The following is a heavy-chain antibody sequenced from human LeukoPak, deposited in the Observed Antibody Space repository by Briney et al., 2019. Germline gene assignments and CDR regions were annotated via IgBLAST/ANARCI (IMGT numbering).Heavy chain of an antibody. CDR2: MNPNSGNT. CDR1: GYTFTSYD. V-gene: IGHV1-8*01. Sequence: ASVKVSCKASGYTFTSYDINWVRQATGQGLEWMGWMNPNSGNTGYAQKFQGRVTMTRNTSISTAYMELSSLRSEDTAVYYCARYCSGGCCTSYVDGMDVWGQGTTVTVSS. CDR3: ARYCSGGCCTSYVDGMDV. J-gene: IGHJ6*02. D-gene: IGHD2-15*01.